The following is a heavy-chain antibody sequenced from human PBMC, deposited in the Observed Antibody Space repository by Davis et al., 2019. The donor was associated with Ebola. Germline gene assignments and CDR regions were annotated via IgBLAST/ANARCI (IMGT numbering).Heavy chain of an antibody. Sequence: PGGSLRLSCAASGFTFSSYWMSWVRQAPGKGLEWVSYISSSGSTIYYADSVKGRFTISRDNAKNSLYLQMNSLRAEDTAVYYCARDLRWIAAAGNYFDYWGQGTLVTVSS. V-gene: IGHV3-48*04. D-gene: IGHD6-13*01. J-gene: IGHJ4*02. CDR2: ISSSGSTI. CDR3: ARDLRWIAAAGNYFDY. CDR1: GFTFSSYW.